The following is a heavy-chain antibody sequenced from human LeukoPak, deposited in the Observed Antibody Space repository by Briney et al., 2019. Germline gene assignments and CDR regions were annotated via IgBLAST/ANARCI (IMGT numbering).Heavy chain of an antibody. J-gene: IGHJ4*02. CDR2: IYHSGST. CDR1: GGSISSSNW. D-gene: IGHD2-15*01. V-gene: IGHV4-4*02. Sequence: SETLSLTCAVSGGSISSSNWWSWVRQPPGKGLEWIGEIYHSGSTNYNPSLKSRVTISVDKSKNQFSLKLSSVTAADTAVYYCARAELGYCSGGSCYPHLFDYWGQGTLVTVSS. CDR3: ARAELGYCSGGSCYPHLFDY.